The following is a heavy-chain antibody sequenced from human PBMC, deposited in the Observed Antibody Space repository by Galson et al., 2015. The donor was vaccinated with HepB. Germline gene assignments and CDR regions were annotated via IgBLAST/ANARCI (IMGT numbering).Heavy chain of an antibody. J-gene: IGHJ3*02. CDR1: GFTFSTYS. Sequence: SLRLSCAASGFTFSTYSMNWVRQAPGKGLEWVSSISSSSRYIYYADSVKGRFTISRDNAKNSLYLQMNSLRAEDTAVYYCASEGVSSTAFDIWGQGTMVTVSS. V-gene: IGHV3-21*01. CDR2: ISSSSRYI. D-gene: IGHD2-8*01. CDR3: ASEGVSSTAFDI.